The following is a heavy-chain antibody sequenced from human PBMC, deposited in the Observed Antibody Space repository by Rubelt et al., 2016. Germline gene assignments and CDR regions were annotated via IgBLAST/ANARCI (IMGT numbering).Heavy chain of an antibody. J-gene: IGHJ3*02. D-gene: IGHD5-18*01. CDR3: ARNVDTAMVADAFDI. CDR1: GFTFDDYT. CDR2: ISSSSSYI. Sequence: AASGFTFDDYTMHWVLQAPGKGLEWVSSISSSSSYIYYADSVKGRFTISRDNAKNSLYLQMNSLRAEDTAVYYCARNVDTAMVADAFDIWGQATMVTVSS. V-gene: IGHV3-21*01.